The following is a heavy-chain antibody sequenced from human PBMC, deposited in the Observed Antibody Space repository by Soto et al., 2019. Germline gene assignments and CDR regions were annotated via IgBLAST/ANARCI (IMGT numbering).Heavy chain of an antibody. CDR1: GGTFSSYA. V-gene: IGHV1-69*13. CDR2: IIPIFGTA. CDR3: ARVLRYFDWLSDSNAFDI. Sequence: SVKVSCKASGGTFSSYAISWVRQAPGQGLEWMGGIIPIFGTANYAQKFQGRVTITADESTSTAYMGLSSLRSEDTAVYYCARVLRYFDWLSDSNAFDIWGQGTMVTVSS. J-gene: IGHJ3*02. D-gene: IGHD3-9*01.